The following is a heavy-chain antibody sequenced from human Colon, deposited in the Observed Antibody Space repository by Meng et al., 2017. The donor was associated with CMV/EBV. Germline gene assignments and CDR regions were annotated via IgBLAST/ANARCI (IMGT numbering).Heavy chain of an antibody. D-gene: IGHD3-22*01. CDR2: VYHTGST. Sequence: SETLSLTCTVSNDSISSPYYWGWIRQSPGKGLEWIGSVYHTGSTYYNPSLKSRVTISVDTSKNQFSLKLSSVTAADTAVYYCARVRITMIVDDWGQGTLVTVSS. CDR1: NDSISSPYY. J-gene: IGHJ4*02. CDR3: ARVRITMIVDD. V-gene: IGHV4-38-2*02.